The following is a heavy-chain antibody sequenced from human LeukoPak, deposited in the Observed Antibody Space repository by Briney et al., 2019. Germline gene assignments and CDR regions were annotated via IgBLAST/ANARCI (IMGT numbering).Heavy chain of an antibody. V-gene: IGHV4-34*01. CDR2: INPRGST. Sequence: SEALSLTCGVYGGSFSGYYWSWIRQPPGKGLEWIGEINPRGSTNYNPSLKSRVTLSADTSKNQFSLTLNSVTAADTAVYYCARRRLGYYFDYWGQGTLVTVSS. J-gene: IGHJ4*02. D-gene: IGHD5-24*01. CDR3: ARRRLGYYFDY. CDR1: GGSFSGYY.